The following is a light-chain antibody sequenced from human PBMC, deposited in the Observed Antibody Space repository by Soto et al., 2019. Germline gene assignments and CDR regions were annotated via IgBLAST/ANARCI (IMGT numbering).Light chain of an antibody. CDR2: GAS. V-gene: IGKV3-20*01. J-gene: IGKJ1*01. Sequence: EIVLTQSPGTLSLSPGERATLSCRASQSVSSSYLAWYQQKPGQAPRLLIYGASSRATGIPDRFSGSGSGTDFTLQISSLEPDDFEFYYSQQCNTWPWTFGQRTKVDIK. CDR3: QQCNTWPWT. CDR1: QSVSSSY.